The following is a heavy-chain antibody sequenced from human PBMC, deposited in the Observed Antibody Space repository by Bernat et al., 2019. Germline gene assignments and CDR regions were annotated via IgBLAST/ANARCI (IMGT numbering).Heavy chain of an antibody. CDR2: IGGNGDDT. Sequence: EVQLLESGGGLVQPGGSPRLSCAASGFTFSSYAMNWVRQTPGKGLEWVSAIGGNGDDTYYADSVKGRFTISRDNSKDTVYLQMNSLRAEDTAVYYCAKVRSIAAAGTDLYYFDYWGQGTLVTVSS. D-gene: IGHD6-13*01. J-gene: IGHJ4*02. V-gene: IGHV3-23*01. CDR1: GFTFSSYA. CDR3: AKVRSIAAAGTDLYYFDY.